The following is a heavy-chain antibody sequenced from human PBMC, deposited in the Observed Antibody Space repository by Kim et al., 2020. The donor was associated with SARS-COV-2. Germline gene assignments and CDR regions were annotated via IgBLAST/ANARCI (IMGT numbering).Heavy chain of an antibody. CDR1: GGSISSSSYY. CDR3: ARPPFRGVVVATDPSSYFDI. V-gene: IGHV4-39*01. Sequence: SETLSLTCTVSGGSISSSSYYWGWIRQPPGKGLEWIGSIYYSGSTYYNPSLKSRVTISVDTSKNQFSLKLSSVTAADTAVYYCARPPFRGVVVATDPSSYFDIWGQGTMVTVSS. J-gene: IGHJ3*02. D-gene: IGHD2-15*01. CDR2: IYYSGST.